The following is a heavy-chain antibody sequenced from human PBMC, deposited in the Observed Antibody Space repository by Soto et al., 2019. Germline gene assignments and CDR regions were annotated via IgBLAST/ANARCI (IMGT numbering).Heavy chain of an antibody. CDR2: VNHSVST. CDR3: ARGTFGGVTVIPFDY. V-gene: IGHV4-34*01. J-gene: IGHJ4*02. CDR1: GGSFSGYY. D-gene: IGHD3-16*02. Sequence: QVQLQQWGAGLLKPSETLSLTCAVYGGSFSGYYWSWIRQSPGKGLEWIGEVNHSVSTNYNPSLKSRVNISVDTSKNQFSLKLNSMTAANSAVYYCARGTFGGVTVIPFDYWGQGTRVTVSS.